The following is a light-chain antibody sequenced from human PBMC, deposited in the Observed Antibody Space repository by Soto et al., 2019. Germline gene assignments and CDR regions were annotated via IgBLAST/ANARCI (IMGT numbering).Light chain of an antibody. Sequence: EIVLTQSPGTLSLSPGERATLSCRASQSVSSSYLAWYKQKPGQAPMLLIYGASSRATGIPDRFSGSGSGTDYTLTISRLEPEDFAVYYCLQYGSSPYTFGQGTKLEIK. V-gene: IGKV3-20*01. CDR1: QSVSSSY. CDR3: LQYGSSPYT. CDR2: GAS. J-gene: IGKJ2*01.